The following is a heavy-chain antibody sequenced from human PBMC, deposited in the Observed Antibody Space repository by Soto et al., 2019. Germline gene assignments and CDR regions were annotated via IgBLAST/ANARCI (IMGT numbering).Heavy chain of an antibody. Sequence: QVQLVQSGAEVKKPGASVKVSCKASGYSFYSYGISWVRQAPGQGLEWMGWASAYNGNTNYAQKLQGRVTMTTDTSTRTAYMGVRSLRSADTAVYYCARDVGDYDSRDRRGILQYWGQGTLVTVSS. CDR2: ASAYNGNT. CDR3: ARDVGDYDSRDRRGILQY. V-gene: IGHV1-18*01. D-gene: IGHD3-22*01. J-gene: IGHJ4*02. CDR1: GYSFYSYG.